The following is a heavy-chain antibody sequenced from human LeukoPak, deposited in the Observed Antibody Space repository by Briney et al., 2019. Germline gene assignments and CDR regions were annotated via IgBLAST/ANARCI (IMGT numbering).Heavy chain of an antibody. CDR1: ELAFKNVW. CDR3: ATFDGSGSYAFDI. D-gene: IGHD3-10*01. V-gene: IGHV3-53*01. CDR2: IYSGGST. Sequence: GGSLRLSCGASELAFKNVWMSWVRQAPGKGLEWVSVIYSGGSTYYADSVKGRFTISRDNSKNTLYLQMNSLRAEDTAVYYCATFDGSGSYAFDIWGQGTMVTVSS. J-gene: IGHJ3*02.